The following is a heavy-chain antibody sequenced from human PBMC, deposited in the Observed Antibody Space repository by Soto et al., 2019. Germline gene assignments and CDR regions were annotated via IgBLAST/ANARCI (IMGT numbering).Heavy chain of an antibody. J-gene: IGHJ6*02. CDR3: ARSPHDYGDYGRDGAQMDV. CDR1: GGSISSGGYY. D-gene: IGHD4-17*01. Sequence: PSETLSLTCTVSGGSISSGGYYWSWIRQHPGKGLEWIGSIYYSGSTYYNPSLKSRVTISVDTSKNQFSLKLSSVTAADTAVYYCARSPHDYGDYGRDGAQMDVWGQGTTVTVSS. V-gene: IGHV4-31*03. CDR2: IYYSGST.